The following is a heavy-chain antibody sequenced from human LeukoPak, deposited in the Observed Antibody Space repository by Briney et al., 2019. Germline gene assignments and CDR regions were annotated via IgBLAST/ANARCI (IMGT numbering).Heavy chain of an antibody. V-gene: IGHV3-53*01. CDR3: ARVSRGPHPYYYDSSGYMDY. CDR1: GFTVSSNY. D-gene: IGHD3-22*01. Sequence: GGSLRLSCAASGFTVSSNYMSWVRQAPGKGLEWVSVIYSGGSTYYAGSVKGRFTISRDNSKNTLYLQMNSLRAKDTAVYYCARVSRGPHPYYYDSSGYMDYWGQGTLVTVSS. J-gene: IGHJ4*02. CDR2: IYSGGST.